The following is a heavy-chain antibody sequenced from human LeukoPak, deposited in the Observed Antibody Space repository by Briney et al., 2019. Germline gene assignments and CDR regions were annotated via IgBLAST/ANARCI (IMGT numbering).Heavy chain of an antibody. CDR2: IYTSGST. Sequence: ASETLSLTCTVSGGSISSYYWSWIRQPAGKGLECIGRIYTSGSTNYNPSLKSRVTISVDTSKNQFSLKLSSVTAADTAVYYCARLNYYGSGSYRYYFDYWGQGTLVTVSS. J-gene: IGHJ4*02. D-gene: IGHD3-10*01. V-gene: IGHV4-4*07. CDR1: GGSISSYY. CDR3: ARLNYYGSGSYRYYFDY.